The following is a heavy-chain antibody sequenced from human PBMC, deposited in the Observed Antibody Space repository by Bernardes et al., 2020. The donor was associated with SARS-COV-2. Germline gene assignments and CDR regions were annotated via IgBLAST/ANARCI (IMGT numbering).Heavy chain of an antibody. D-gene: IGHD5-12*01. Sequence: GSLRLSCAASGFTFSDFYMNWIRQAPGKGLEWVSYISSSGRTTYYADSVQGRFTISRDNAKNSLFLQMNSLRAEDTAVYYCARRPHVDPEDDWYFDLWGRGTLVTVSS. V-gene: IGHV3-11*01. CDR3: ARRPHVDPEDDWYFDL. J-gene: IGHJ2*01. CDR2: ISSSGRTT. CDR1: GFTFSDFY.